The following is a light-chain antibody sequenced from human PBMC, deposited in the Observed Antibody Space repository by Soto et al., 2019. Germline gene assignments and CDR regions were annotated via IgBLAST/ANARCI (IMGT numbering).Light chain of an antibody. J-gene: IGKJ1*01. CDR3: QQYESYSWT. Sequence: DIQMTQSPSTLSASVGDRVTITCRASQTISSWLAWYQQLPGKAPKLLIYDAYTLQTGVPSRFSGSGSGTDFTLTISSLQADDFATYYCQQYESYSWTFGQGTKVDIK. CDR2: DAY. V-gene: IGKV1-5*01. CDR1: QTISSW.